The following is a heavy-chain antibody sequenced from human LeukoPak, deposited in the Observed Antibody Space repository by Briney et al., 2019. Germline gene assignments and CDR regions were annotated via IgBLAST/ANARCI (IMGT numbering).Heavy chain of an antibody. D-gene: IGHD6-19*01. CDR2: IYYSGST. CDR3: ARDPGSGWYHFDY. CDR1: GGSISSYY. Sequence: SETLSLTCTVSGGSISSYYWSWIRQPPGKGLEWIGYIYYSGSTNYNPSLKSRVTISVDTSKNQFSLKLSSVTAADTAVYYCARDPGSGWYHFDYWGQGTLVTVSS. J-gene: IGHJ4*02. V-gene: IGHV4-59*01.